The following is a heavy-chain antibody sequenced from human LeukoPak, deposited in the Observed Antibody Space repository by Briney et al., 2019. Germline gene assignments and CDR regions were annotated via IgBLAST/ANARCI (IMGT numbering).Heavy chain of an antibody. CDR2: INPNSGGT. CDR3: ARALAYCSSTSCYFFDY. D-gene: IGHD2-2*01. J-gene: IGHJ4*02. V-gene: IGHV1-2*02. Sequence: ASVKVSCKASGYTFTGYYMHWVRQAPGQGLEWMGWINPNSGGTNYAQKFQGRVTMTRDMSISTAYMELSRLRSDDTAVYYCARALAYCSSTSCYFFDYWGQGTLVTVSS. CDR1: GYTFTGYY.